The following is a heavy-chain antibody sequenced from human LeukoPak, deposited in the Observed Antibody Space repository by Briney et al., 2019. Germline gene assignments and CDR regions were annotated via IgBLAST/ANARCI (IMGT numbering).Heavy chain of an antibody. CDR2: INHSGST. Sequence: SETLSLTCAVYGGSFSGYYWSWIRQPPGKGLEWIGEINHSGSTNYNPSFKSRVTISVDTSKNQFSLKLSSVTAADTAVYYCARGPPIVLMVYAVGFDYWGQGTLVTVSS. V-gene: IGHV4-34*01. D-gene: IGHD2-8*01. J-gene: IGHJ4*02. CDR3: ARGPPIVLMVYAVGFDY. CDR1: GGSFSGYY.